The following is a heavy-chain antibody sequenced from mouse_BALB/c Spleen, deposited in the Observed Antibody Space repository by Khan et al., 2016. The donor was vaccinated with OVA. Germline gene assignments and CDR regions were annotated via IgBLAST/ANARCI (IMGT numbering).Heavy chain of an antibody. Sequence: QVHVKQSGAELVKAGASVKMSCKASGYTFTSYWMHWVKQRLGQGLEWFAETNPTNGRTYYNEKFKSKATLTVDKSSSTAYMLLSGPTFEDYAVYYCARSKKRVATYFDYWGQGTTLTVSS. V-gene: IGHV1S81*02. D-gene: IGHD1-1*01. J-gene: IGHJ2*01. CDR2: TNPTNGRT. CDR3: ARSKKRVATYFDY. CDR1: GYTFTSYW.